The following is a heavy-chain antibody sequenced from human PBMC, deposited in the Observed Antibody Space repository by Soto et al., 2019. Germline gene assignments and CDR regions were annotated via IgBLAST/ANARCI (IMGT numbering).Heavy chain of an antibody. D-gene: IGHD4-17*01. CDR3: ARERDDDGDPLDY. V-gene: IGHV3-11*01. Sequence: QVQLVESGGGLVKPGGSLRLSCAASGFTFSDYYMSWIRQAPGKGLEWVSDISSSGSTIYDADSVKGRFTISRDNAKNSLYLQMNSLRAEDTALYYWARERDDDGDPLDYWGQGTLVTVSS. CDR1: GFTFSDYY. CDR2: ISSSGSTI. J-gene: IGHJ4*02.